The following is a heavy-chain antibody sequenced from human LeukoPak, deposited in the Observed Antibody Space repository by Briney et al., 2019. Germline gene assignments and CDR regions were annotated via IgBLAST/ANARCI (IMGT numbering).Heavy chain of an antibody. CDR1: GYTFTSYA. Sequence: ASVKVSCKASGYTFTSYAMHWVRQAPGQRLEWMGWINAGNGNTKYSQEFQGRVTITRDTSASTAYMELSSLRSEDMTVYYCARDPSIDAFDIWGQGTMVTVSS. CDR2: INAGNGNT. V-gene: IGHV1-3*03. CDR3: ARDPSIDAFDI. J-gene: IGHJ3*02.